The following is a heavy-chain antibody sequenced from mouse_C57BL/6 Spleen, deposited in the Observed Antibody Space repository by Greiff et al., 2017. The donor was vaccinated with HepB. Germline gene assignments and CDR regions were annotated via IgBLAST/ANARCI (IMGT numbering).Heavy chain of an antibody. V-gene: IGHV14-1*01. CDR2: IDPEDGDT. D-gene: IGHD2-5*01. Sequence: EVQLQQSGAELVRPGASVKLSCTASGFNIKDYYMHWVKQRPEQGLEWIGRIDPEDGDTEYAPKFQGKATMTADTSSKTAYLQLSSLTSEDTAVYYCTTYSNYEDYAMDYWGQGTSVTVSS. CDR3: TTYSNYEDYAMDY. J-gene: IGHJ4*01. CDR1: GFNIKDYY.